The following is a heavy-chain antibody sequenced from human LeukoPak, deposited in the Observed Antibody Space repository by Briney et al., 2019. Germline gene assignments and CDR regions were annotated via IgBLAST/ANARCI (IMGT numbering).Heavy chain of an antibody. CDR3: ARTGRTTLAFDI. Sequence: GGSLRLSCAASGFTFSSYAMSWVRQAPGKGLEWVSSISSSSSYIYYADSVKGRFTISRDNAKNSLYLQMNSLRVEDTAVYYCARTGRTTLAFDIWGQGTMVTVSS. J-gene: IGHJ3*02. D-gene: IGHD2/OR15-2a*01. CDR2: ISSSSSYI. V-gene: IGHV3-21*01. CDR1: GFTFSSYA.